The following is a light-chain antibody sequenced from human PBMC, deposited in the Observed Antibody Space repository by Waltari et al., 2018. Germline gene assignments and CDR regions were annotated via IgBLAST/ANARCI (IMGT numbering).Light chain of an antibody. V-gene: IGLV2-14*03. CDR2: DVS. CDR1: SSDVGGYNY. CDR3: SSYISSSTLEL. Sequence: QSALTQPASVSGSPGQSITISCPGTSSDVGGYNYVSWYQQHPGKAPKLMIYDVSNRPSGVSNRFSGLQAEDEADYYCSSYISSSTLELFGGGTSLTVL. J-gene: IGLJ2*01.